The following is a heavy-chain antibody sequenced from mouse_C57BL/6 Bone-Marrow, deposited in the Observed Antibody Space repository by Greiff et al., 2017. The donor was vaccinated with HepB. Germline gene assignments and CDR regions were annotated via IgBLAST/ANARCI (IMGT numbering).Heavy chain of an antibody. J-gene: IGHJ3*01. CDR2: ISSGGSYT. D-gene: IGHD4-1*01. V-gene: IGHV5-6*01. CDR1: GFTFSSYG. Sequence: EVQRVESGGDLVKPGGSLKLSCAASGFTFSSYGMSWVRQTPDKRLEWVATISSGGSYTYYPDSVKGRFTISRDKAKNTLYLQMSSLKSEDTAMYYCVRRGDWDFAYWGQGTLVTVSA. CDR3: VRRGDWDFAY.